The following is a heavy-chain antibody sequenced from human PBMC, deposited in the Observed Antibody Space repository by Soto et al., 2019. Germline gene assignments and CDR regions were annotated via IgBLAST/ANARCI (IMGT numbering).Heavy chain of an antibody. D-gene: IGHD6-19*01. J-gene: IGHJ4*02. CDR1: GFTFYRYD. CDR2: ISGSGGRI. V-gene: IGHV3-23*02. Sequence: EVQLLESGGGLVQPGGSLRLSCAASGFTFYRYDMFWVRQTPRRGLEWVSFISGSGGRIEYGDFVRGRFTASRDNAEDTLSLQMNSLAFDDKGVYYCVRRGSETGWYYDQWGQGTLVAVSS. CDR3: VRRGSETGWYYDQ.